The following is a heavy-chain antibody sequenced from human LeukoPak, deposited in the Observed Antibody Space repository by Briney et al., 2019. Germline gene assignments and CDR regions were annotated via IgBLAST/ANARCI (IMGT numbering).Heavy chain of an antibody. Sequence: TGGSLRLSCAASGFTFSSYAMSWVRQAPGKGLEWVSSMSGSGGSTYYADSVKGRFTISRDDSKNTLYLQMNSLRAEDTAVYYCARVRYGELDVWGRGTTVTVSS. CDR3: ARVRYGELDV. V-gene: IGHV3-23*01. CDR2: MSGSGGST. J-gene: IGHJ6*02. D-gene: IGHD4-17*01. CDR1: GFTFSSYA.